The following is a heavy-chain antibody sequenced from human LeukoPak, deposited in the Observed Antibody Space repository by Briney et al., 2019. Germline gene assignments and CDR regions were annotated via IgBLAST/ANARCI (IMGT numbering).Heavy chain of an antibody. D-gene: IGHD3-22*01. Sequence: GGSLRLSCAASGFTFSSYAMSWVRQAPGKGLEWVSVIYSGGSTYYADSVKGRFTISRDNSKNTLYLQMNSLRAEDTTVYYCASPISYYYDSSGPSYDYWGQGTLVTVSS. CDR2: IYSGGST. V-gene: IGHV3-23*03. CDR1: GFTFSSYA. CDR3: ASPISYYYDSSGPSYDY. J-gene: IGHJ4*02.